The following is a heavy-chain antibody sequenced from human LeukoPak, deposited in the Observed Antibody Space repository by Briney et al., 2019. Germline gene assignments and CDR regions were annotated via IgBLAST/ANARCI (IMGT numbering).Heavy chain of an antibody. V-gene: IGHV3-21*01. CDR3: ARGQRVTAIRWYYYGMDV. CDR1: GFTFSSYS. Sequence: PGGSLRLSCAASGFTFSSYSMNWVRQAPGKGLEWVSSISSSSSYIYYADSVKGRFTISRDNAKNSLYLQMNSLRAEDTAVYYCARGQRVTAIRWYYYGMDVWGQGTTVTVSS. CDR2: ISSSSSYI. J-gene: IGHJ6*02. D-gene: IGHD2-21*02.